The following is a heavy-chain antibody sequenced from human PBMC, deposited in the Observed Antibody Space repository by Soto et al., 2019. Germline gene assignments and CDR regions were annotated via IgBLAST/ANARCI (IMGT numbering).Heavy chain of an antibody. V-gene: IGHV3-23*01. D-gene: IGHD2-8*01. J-gene: IGHJ4*02. Sequence: PGGSLRLSCAASGFTFSSYAMSWVRQAPGKGLEWVSAISGSGGSTYYADSVKGRFTISRDNSKNTLYLQMNGLRAEDTAVYYCARQWSLRFDYWGQGTLVTVSS. CDR1: GFTFSSYA. CDR3: ARQWSLRFDY. CDR2: ISGSGGST.